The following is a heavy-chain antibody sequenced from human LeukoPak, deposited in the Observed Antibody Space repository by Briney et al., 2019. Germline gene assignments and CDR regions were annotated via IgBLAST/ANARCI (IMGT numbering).Heavy chain of an antibody. CDR3: AREQPYYYDSSGTALMAEIKYYFDY. Sequence: GRSLTLSCAASGFTFRSYWMSWVRQAPGKGLEWVANIKQDGSEKYYVDSVKGRFTISRDNAKNSLYLQMNSLRAEDTGVYYCAREQPYYYDSSGTALMAEIKYYFDYWGQGTLVTVSS. CDR2: IKQDGSEK. CDR1: GFTFRSYW. D-gene: IGHD3-22*01. V-gene: IGHV3-7*01. J-gene: IGHJ4*02.